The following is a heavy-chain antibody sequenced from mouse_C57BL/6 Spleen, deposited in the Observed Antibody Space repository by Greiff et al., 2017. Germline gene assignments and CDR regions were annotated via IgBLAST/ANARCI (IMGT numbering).Heavy chain of an antibody. CDR3: ARHDGFYGSREDAMDY. CDR2: FYPGSGSI. Sequence: VQLQQSGAELVKPGASVKLSCKASGYTFTEYTIHWVKQRSGQGLEWSGWFYPGSGSIKYNEKFKDKATLTADKSSSTVYMELSRLTSEDSAVYFCARHDGFYGSREDAMDYWGQGTSVTVSS. D-gene: IGHD1-1*01. V-gene: IGHV1-62-2*01. CDR1: GYTFTEYT. J-gene: IGHJ4*01.